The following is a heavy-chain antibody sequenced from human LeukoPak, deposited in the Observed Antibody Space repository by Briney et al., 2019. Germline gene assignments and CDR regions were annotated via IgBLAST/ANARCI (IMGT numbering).Heavy chain of an antibody. CDR2: FDPEDGET. V-gene: IGHV1-24*01. Sequence: GSSVKVSCKVSGYTLTELSMHWVRQAPGKGLEWIGGFDPEDGETIYAQKFQGRVTMTEDTSTDTAYMELSSLISEDTAVYYCATKRNSWYFNLDYWGQGTLVTVSS. CDR1: GYTLTELS. J-gene: IGHJ4*02. CDR3: ATKRNSWYFNLDY. D-gene: IGHD6-13*01.